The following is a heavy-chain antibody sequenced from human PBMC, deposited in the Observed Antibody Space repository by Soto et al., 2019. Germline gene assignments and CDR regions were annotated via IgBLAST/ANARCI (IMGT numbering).Heavy chain of an antibody. V-gene: IGHV1-69*13. CDR2: IIPIFGTA. CDR1: GGTFSSYA. D-gene: IGHD3-3*01. Sequence: GASVKVSCKASGGTFSSYAISWVRQAPGQGLEWMGGIIPIFGTANYAQKFQGRVTITADESTSTAYMELSSLRSEDTAVYYCARDRSAAEYYFDYWGQGTLVTVSS. J-gene: IGHJ4*02. CDR3: ARDRSAAEYYFDY.